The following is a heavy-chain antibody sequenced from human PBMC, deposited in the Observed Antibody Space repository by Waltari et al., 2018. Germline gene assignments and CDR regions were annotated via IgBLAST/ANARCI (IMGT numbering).Heavy chain of an antibody. CDR1: GFTFSSYA. CDR3: AKGVDSSGPVGIDFQH. Sequence: EVQLLESGGGLVQPGGSLRLSCAASGFTFSSYAMSWVRQAPGKGLEWVSAISGSGGRTYYADSVKGRFTIYRDNSKNTLYLQMNSLRAEDTAVYYCAKGVDSSGPVGIDFQHWGQGTLVTVSS. V-gene: IGHV3-23*01. CDR2: ISGSGGRT. J-gene: IGHJ1*01. D-gene: IGHD6-19*01.